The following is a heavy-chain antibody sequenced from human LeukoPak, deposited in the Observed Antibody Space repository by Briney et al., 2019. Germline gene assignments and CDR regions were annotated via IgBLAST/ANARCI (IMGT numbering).Heavy chain of an antibody. V-gene: IGHV3-23*01. CDR2: ISGSGDST. CDR1: GFTFSSYA. Sequence: PGGSLRLSCAAPGFTFSSYAMSWVRQAPGKGLEWVSAISGSGDSTYYADSVKGRFTISRGNSKNTLYLQMNSLRAEDTAVYYCAQQWLVLGAFDIWGQGTMVTVSS. D-gene: IGHD6-19*01. CDR3: AQQWLVLGAFDI. J-gene: IGHJ3*02.